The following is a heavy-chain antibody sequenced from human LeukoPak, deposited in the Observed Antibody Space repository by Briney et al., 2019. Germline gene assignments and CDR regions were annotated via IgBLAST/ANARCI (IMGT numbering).Heavy chain of an antibody. D-gene: IGHD4-23*01. CDR3: ARVNSGQLLYWFFDL. CDR1: SGSVRSHY. CDR2: IHYSGTT. J-gene: IGHJ2*01. Sequence: SQTLSLTCTVSSGSVRSHYSGWIRQPPGKGLEWIGYIHYSGTTYHNPSLKSRVTMSVDTSKTQVSLNVTSVTAADTAVYYCARVNSGQLLYWFFDLWGRGTLVTVSS. V-gene: IGHV4-59*02.